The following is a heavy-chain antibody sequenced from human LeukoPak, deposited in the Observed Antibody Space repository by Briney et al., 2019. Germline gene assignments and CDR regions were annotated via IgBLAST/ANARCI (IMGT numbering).Heavy chain of an antibody. J-gene: IGHJ3*01. CDR1: GGSTSSTSYY. CDR2: IYYSGST. Sequence: SETLSLTCAVSGGSTSSTSYYWAWLRQPPGTGLEWIGTIYYSGSTYHNPSLKSRVTMSVDTSRNQFSLKLSSVDAADTAVYYCAKAGVRYFDSSGLYAFDFWGQGTTVTVSS. V-gene: IGHV4-39*01. D-gene: IGHD3-22*01. CDR3: AKAGVRYFDSSGLYAFDF.